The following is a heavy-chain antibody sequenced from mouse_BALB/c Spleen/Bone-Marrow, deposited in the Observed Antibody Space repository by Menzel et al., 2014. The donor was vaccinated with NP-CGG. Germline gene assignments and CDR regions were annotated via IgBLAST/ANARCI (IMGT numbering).Heavy chain of an antibody. Sequence: QVQLQQSGAELVKPGASVKLSCKASGYTFTSYYMYWVKQRPGQGLEWVGEINPSNGGTNFNEKFKSKATLTVDKSSSTAYRQLSSLTSEDSAVYYCTRSDGYYVPHWYFDVWGAGTTVTVSS. V-gene: IGHV1S81*02. CDR3: TRSDGYYVPHWYFDV. CDR1: GYTFTSYY. D-gene: IGHD2-3*01. J-gene: IGHJ1*01. CDR2: INPSNGGT.